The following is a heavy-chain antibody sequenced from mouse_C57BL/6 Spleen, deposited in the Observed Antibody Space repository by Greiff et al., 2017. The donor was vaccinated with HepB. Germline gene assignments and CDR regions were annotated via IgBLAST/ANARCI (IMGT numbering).Heavy chain of an antibody. J-gene: IGHJ3*01. CDR1: GYAFSSSW. V-gene: IGHV1-82*01. CDR3: AREGQLRLPAY. D-gene: IGHD3-2*02. Sequence: QVQLQQSGPELVKPGASVKISCKASGYAFSSSWMNWVKQRPGKGLEWIGRIYPGDGDTNYNGKFKGKATLTADKSSSTADMQLSSLTSEDSAVYFCAREGQLRLPAYWGQGTLVTVSA. CDR2: IYPGDGDT.